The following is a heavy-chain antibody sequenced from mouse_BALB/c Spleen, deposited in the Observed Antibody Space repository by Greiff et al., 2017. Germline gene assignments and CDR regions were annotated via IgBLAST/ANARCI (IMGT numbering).Heavy chain of an antibody. D-gene: IGHD1-1*02. J-gene: IGHJ4*01. CDR2: ISSGGSYT. CDR3: ARQPLYGGAMDY. Sequence: DVKLVESGGGLVKPGGSLKLSCAASGFTFSSYAMSWVRQTPEKRLEWVATISSGGSYTYYPDSVKGRFTISRDNAKNTLYLQMSSLRSEDTAMYYCARQPLYGGAMDYWGQGTSVTVSS. V-gene: IGHV5-9-3*01. CDR1: GFTFSSYA.